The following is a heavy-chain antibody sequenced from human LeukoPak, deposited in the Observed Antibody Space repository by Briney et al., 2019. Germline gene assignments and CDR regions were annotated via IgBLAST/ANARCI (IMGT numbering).Heavy chain of an antibody. CDR1: GFTFSSYG. D-gene: IGHD1-26*01. V-gene: IGHV3-33*01. CDR2: IWYDGSNK. CDR3: ARETGRYLGD. Sequence: GGSLRLSCAASGFTFSSYGMHWVRQAPGRGLEWVAVIWYDGSNKYYADSVKGRFTISRDNSKNTLYLQMNSLRAEDTAVYYCARETGRYLGDWGPGTLVTVSS. J-gene: IGHJ4*02.